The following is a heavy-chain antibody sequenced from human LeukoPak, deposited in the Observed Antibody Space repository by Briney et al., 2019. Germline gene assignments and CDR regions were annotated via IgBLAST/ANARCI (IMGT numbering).Heavy chain of an antibody. CDR3: ARATARITMIVVVPPGY. J-gene: IGHJ4*02. Sequence: ASVKVSCKASGYTFTGYYMHWVRQAPGQGLEWMGWINPNSGGTNYAQKFQDRVTMTRDTSISTAYVELSRLRSDDTAVYYCARATARITMIVVVPPGYWGQGTLVTVSS. CDR1: GYTFTGYY. D-gene: IGHD3-22*01. V-gene: IGHV1-2*02. CDR2: INPNSGGT.